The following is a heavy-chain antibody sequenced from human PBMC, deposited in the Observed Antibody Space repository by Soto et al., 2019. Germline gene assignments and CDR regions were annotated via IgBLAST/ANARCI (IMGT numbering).Heavy chain of an antibody. CDR3: ARSSSVVGHYYYYGMDV. Sequence: GGSQSLSCTASGFTFSNYSMSLVRQAPRKGLEWVSVIYGGSSTYYADSVKGRFTISRDNSKNTLYLQMNSLRVEDTAVYYCARSSSVVGHYYYYGMDVWGQGTTDTVSS. V-gene: IGHV3-53*01. CDR2: IYGGSST. CDR1: GFTFSNYS. J-gene: IGHJ6*02. D-gene: IGHD6-19*01.